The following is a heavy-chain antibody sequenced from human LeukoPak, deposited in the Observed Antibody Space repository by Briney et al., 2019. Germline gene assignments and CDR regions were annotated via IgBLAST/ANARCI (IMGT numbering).Heavy chain of an antibody. V-gene: IGHV4-61*02. J-gene: IGHJ4*02. D-gene: IGHD4-23*01. CDR1: GGSISSGSYY. Sequence: SQTLSLTCTVSGGSISSGSYYWNWIRQPAGKGLEWIGRIYTSGSTTYNPSLKSRVTISLDTSKNHFSLKLTSVTDADTAVYYCARARVVEPFDYWGQGTLVTVSS. CDR2: IYTSGST. CDR3: ARARVVEPFDY.